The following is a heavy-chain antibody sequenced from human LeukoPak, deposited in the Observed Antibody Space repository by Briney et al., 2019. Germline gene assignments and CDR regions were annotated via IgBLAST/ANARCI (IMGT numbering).Heavy chain of an antibody. CDR2: ISYDESNN. CDR1: GFTFSSYP. Sequence: GGSLRLSCAASGFTFSSYPMHWVRQAPGKGLEWVAVISYDESNNYYADSVKGRFTISRDNSKNTLHLQMNSLRAEDTAVYYCARDGVSYYDYGMDVWGQGTTVTVSS. CDR3: ARDGVSYYDYGMDV. V-gene: IGHV3-30-3*01. J-gene: IGHJ6*02. D-gene: IGHD3-3*01.